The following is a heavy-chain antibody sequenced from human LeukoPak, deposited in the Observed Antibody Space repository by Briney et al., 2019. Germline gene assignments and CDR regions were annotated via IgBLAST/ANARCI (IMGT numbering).Heavy chain of an antibody. CDR1: GGSISSNSYY. J-gene: IGHJ4*02. D-gene: IGHD3-10*01. V-gene: IGHV4-39*01. CDR2: IYYSGTT. CDR3: ARHIFRFGGRGPAKIDY. Sequence: SSETLSLTCTVSGGSISSNSYYWGWIRQPPGKGLEWVGIIYYSGTTFYNPSLKSRVTISVETSKNQLSLKLSSVTAADTAVYYCARHIFRFGGRGPAKIDYWGQGTLVTVSS.